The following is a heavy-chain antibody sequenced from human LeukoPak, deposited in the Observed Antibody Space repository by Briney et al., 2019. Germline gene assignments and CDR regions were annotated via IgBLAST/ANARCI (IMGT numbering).Heavy chain of an antibody. Sequence: ASVKVSCKASGYTFTSYGIIWVRQAPGQGLEWMGWISAYNGNTNYAQKLQGRVTMTTDTSTSKAYMELRSLESDATAVYYRARVGDGAGYYYGMEVWGQGTTVTVSS. J-gene: IGHJ6*02. CDR1: GYTFTSYG. D-gene: IGHD2-21*02. CDR2: ISAYNGNT. V-gene: IGHV1-18*01. CDR3: ARVGDGAGYYYGMEV.